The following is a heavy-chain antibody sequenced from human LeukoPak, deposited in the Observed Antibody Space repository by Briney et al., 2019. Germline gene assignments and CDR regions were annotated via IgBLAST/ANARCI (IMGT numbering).Heavy chain of an antibody. V-gene: IGHV3-48*01. CDR2: ISSSSSTI. Sequence: GGSLRLSCAASGFTFSSYSMNWVRQAPGKGLEWVSYISSSSSTIYYADSVKGRFSISRDNSKNMLFLQMNSLRVEDTALYYCAKGFAPDAFDIWGQGTKVTVSS. CDR1: GFTFSSYS. CDR3: AKGFAPDAFDI. J-gene: IGHJ3*02.